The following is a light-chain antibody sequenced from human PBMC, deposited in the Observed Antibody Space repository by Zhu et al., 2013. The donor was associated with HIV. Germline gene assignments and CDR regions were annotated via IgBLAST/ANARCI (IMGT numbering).Light chain of an antibody. J-gene: IGLJ2*01. CDR2: EVT. V-gene: IGLV2-14*01. CDR3: SSYTSSRTLI. CDR1: SNDVGGYNY. Sequence: QSALTQPASVSGSPGQSITISCTGSSNDVGGYNYVSWYQQHPGKAPKLILYEVTNRPSGVSNRFSGSKSGNTASLTISGLQAEDEADYYCSSYTSSRTLIFGGGTKLTVL.